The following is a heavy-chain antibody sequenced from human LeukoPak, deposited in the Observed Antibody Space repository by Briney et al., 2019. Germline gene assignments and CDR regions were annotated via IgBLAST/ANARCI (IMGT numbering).Heavy chain of an antibody. J-gene: IGHJ4*02. V-gene: IGHV4-34*01. CDR2: INHSGST. CDR3: GIARGVYGSGTSCYTGPYYFDY. D-gene: IGHD2-2*02. CDR1: GGSFSGYY. Sequence: PWETLSLSCAAYGGSFSGYYWSWIRQPPGKGLEWIGEINHSGSTNYNPSLKSRVTISVDTSKNQFCLKLSSVTAADTAVYYCGIARGVYGSGTSCYTGPYYFDYWGQGTLVTVSS.